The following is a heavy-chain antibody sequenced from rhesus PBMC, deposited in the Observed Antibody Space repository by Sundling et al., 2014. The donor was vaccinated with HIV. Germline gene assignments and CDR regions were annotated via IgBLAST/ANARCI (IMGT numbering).Heavy chain of an antibody. CDR3: ARLLVGTFDV. D-gene: IGHD5-24*01. Sequence: QVQLQESGPGLVKSSETLSLTCVVSGGSISGYYYWNWIRQPPGKGLEWIGNIFGNGATTYYNPSLKSRVAISKGTSKNQFFLKLNSVTAADTAMYFCARLLVGTFDVWGPGVLVTVSS. CDR1: GGSISGYYY. CDR2: IFGNGATT. J-gene: IGHJ5-1*01. V-gene: IGHV4S9*01.